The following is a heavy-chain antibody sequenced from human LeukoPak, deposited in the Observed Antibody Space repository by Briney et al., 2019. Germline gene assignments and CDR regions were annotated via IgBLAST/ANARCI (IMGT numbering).Heavy chain of an antibody. V-gene: IGHV3-66*01. J-gene: IGHJ6*02. CDR1: GFTVSSNY. CDR2: IYSGGST. CDR3: ARDSPYYYGSGRGMDV. Sequence: PGGSLRLSCAASGFTVSSNYMSWVRQAPGKGLEWVSVIYSGGSTYYADSVKGRFTISRDNSKNTLYLQMNSLRAEDTAVYYRARDSPYYYGSGRGMDVWGQGTTVTVSS. D-gene: IGHD3-10*01.